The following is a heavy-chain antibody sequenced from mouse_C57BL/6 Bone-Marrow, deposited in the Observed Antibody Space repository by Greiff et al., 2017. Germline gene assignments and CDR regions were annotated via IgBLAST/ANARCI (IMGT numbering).Heavy chain of an antibody. CDR3: ARDRGDGNWYFDV. D-gene: IGHD2-1*01. J-gene: IGHJ1*03. V-gene: IGHV3-6*01. CDR2: ISYDGSN. CDR1: GYSITSGYY. Sequence: VQRVESGPGLVKPSQSLSLTCSVTGYSITSGYYWNWIRQFPGNKLEWMGYISYDGSNNYNPSLKNRISITRDTSKNQFFLKLNSVTTEDTATYYCARDRGDGNWYFDVWGTGTTVTVSS.